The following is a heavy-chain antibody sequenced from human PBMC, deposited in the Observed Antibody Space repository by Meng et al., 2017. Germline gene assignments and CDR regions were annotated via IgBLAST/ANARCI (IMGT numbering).Heavy chain of an antibody. V-gene: IGHV3-74*01. CDR1: GFTVSSNY. CDR3: ARSPHDVDYGDADAFDI. Sequence: GESLKISCAASGFTVSSNYMSWVRQAPGKGLVWVSRINSDGSSTSYADSVKGRFTISRDNAKNTLYLQMNSLRAEDTAVYYCARSPHDVDYGDADAFDIWGQGTMVTVSS. D-gene: IGHD4-17*01. CDR2: INSDGSST. J-gene: IGHJ3*02.